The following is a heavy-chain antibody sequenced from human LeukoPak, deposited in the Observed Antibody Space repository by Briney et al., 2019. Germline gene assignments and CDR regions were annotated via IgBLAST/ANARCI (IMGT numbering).Heavy chain of an antibody. D-gene: IGHD6-19*01. Sequence: GGSLRLSCAASGFTFSSYTINWVRQAPGKGLEWVSSSSGSTIYYADSVKGRFTISRDNAKNSLYLQMNSLRAEDTAIYYCAREDSSGLDYWGQGTLVTVSS. CDR1: GFTFSSYT. J-gene: IGHJ4*02. V-gene: IGHV3-48*03. CDR2: SSSGSTI. CDR3: AREDSSGLDY.